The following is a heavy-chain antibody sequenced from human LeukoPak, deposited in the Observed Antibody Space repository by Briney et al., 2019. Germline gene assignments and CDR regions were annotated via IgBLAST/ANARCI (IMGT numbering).Heavy chain of an antibody. Sequence: GGSLRLSCAASGFIFSSYSMNWVRKAPGKGLEWVSFISGSSSYIYYADSVKGRFTISRDNAKNSLFLQMKSLRADDTAVYYCARIGVLVVYVNYAFDIWGQGTTVTVSS. CDR3: ARIGVLVVYVNYAFDI. V-gene: IGHV3-21*01. D-gene: IGHD2-8*02. CDR2: ISGSSSYI. CDR1: GFIFSSYS. J-gene: IGHJ3*02.